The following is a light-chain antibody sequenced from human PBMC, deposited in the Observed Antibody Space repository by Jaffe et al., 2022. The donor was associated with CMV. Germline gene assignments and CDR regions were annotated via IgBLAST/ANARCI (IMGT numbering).Light chain of an antibody. J-gene: IGKJ3*01. CDR2: QVS. V-gene: IGKV2-30*02. CDR1: QSLIHSDGNTY. CDR3: MQGTHWPPT. Sequence: DVVLTQSPLSLPVTPGQSASMSCRSSQSLIHSDGNTYLSWYHQRPGQSPRPLIYQVSDRDSVVPDRFSGSGSGTDFTLKISNVEAADVGVYYCMQGTHWPPTFGPGTRVDI.